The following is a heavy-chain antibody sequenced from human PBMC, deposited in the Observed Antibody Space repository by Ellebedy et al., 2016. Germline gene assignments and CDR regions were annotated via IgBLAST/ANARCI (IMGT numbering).Heavy chain of an antibody. CDR2: IYYSGST. CDR1: GGSISSYY. CDR3: ARVVSIGRGQSAWFDP. Sequence: SETLSLXXTVSGGSISSYYWSWIRQPPGKGLEWIGYIYYSGSTNYNPSLKSRVTISVDTSKNQFSLKLSSVTAADTAVYYCARVVSIGRGQSAWFDPWGQGTLVTVSS. J-gene: IGHJ5*02. D-gene: IGHD1-26*01. V-gene: IGHV4-59*01.